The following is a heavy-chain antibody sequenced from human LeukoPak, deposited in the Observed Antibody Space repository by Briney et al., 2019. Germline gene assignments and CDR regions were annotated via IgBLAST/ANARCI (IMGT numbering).Heavy chain of an antibody. V-gene: IGHV4-59*11. Sequence: PSETLSLTCTVSGGSISYHYWSWIRQSPGKGLEWIGSIYYSGSSNYNPSLKSRVTISVDTSKNQFSLKLTSVTAADTAVYYCAREKGYDDYVGGDYYYYYMDVWGKGTTVTISS. CDR2: IYYSGSS. J-gene: IGHJ6*03. CDR1: GGSISYHY. CDR3: AREKGYDDYVGGDYYYYYMDV. D-gene: IGHD4-17*01.